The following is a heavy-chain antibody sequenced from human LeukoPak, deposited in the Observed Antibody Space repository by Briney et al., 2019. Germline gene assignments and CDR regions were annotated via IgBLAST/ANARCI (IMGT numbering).Heavy chain of an antibody. Sequence: GASVKVSCKASGYTFTSYGISWVRQAPGQGLEWMGWISAYNGNTNYAQKLQGRVTMTTDTSTSTAYMEPRRLRSDDTAVYYCARARPYSSSPNWFDPWGQGTLVTVSS. CDR2: ISAYNGNT. V-gene: IGHV1-18*04. D-gene: IGHD6-13*01. CDR3: ARARPYSSSPNWFDP. J-gene: IGHJ5*02. CDR1: GYTFTSYG.